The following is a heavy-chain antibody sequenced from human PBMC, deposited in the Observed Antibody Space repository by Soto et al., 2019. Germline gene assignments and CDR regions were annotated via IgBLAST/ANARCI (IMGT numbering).Heavy chain of an antibody. CDR2: SNHSGST. CDR3: ARGIVWVDSRVVPAALYYFDY. Sequence: QPPGKGLEWIGESNHSGSTNYNPSLKSRVTISVDTSKNQFSLKLSSVTAADTAVYYCARGIVWVDSRVVPAALYYFDYWGQGTLVTVSS. J-gene: IGHJ4*02. V-gene: IGHV4-34*01. D-gene: IGHD2-2*01.